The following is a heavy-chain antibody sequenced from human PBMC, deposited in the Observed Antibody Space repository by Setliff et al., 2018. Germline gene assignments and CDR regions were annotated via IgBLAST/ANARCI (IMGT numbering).Heavy chain of an antibody. Sequence: GGSLRLSCVGSDFTFSNSAMSWVRQAPGKGLEWVSTITDSGSKILYADSVKGRFTISRDNSKNTLYLQMNSLRPEGTAVYYCARTCSGSGCYAGLESWGQGTPVTVSS. CDR3: ARTCSGSGCYAGLES. CDR1: DFTFSNSA. V-gene: IGHV3-23*01. J-gene: IGHJ4*02. D-gene: IGHD2-15*01. CDR2: ITDSGSKI.